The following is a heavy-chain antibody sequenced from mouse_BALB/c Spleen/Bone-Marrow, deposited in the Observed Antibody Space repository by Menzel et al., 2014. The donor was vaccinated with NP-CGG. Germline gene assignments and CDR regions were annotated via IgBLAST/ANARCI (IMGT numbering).Heavy chain of an antibody. CDR1: GFTFGSLG. CDR2: ISSGSTAI. V-gene: IGHV5-17*02. CDR3: ARGGNWDDFDV. Sequence: EVKLVESGGGLVQPGGSRKLSCAASGFTFGSLGMHWVRQAPEKGLEWVAYISSGSTAICYADTVKGRFTISRDNPKNTLFPQMTSLRSEDTAMYYCARGGNWDDFDVWGAGTTVTVSS. D-gene: IGHD4-1*01. J-gene: IGHJ1*01.